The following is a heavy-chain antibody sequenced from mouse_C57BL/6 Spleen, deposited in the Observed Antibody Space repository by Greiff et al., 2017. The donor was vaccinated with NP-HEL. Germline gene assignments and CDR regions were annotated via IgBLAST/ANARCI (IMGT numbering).Heavy chain of an antibody. CDR1: GYAFTNYL. CDR2: INPGSGGT. CDR3: ARYHGPYFDY. D-gene: IGHD1-2*01. J-gene: IGHJ2*01. Sequence: QVQLQQSGAELVRPGTSVKVSCKASGYAFTNYLIEWVKQRPGQGLEWIGVINPGSGGTNYNEKFKGKATLTADKSSSTAYMQLSSLTSEDSAVYFCARYHGPYFDYWGQGTTLTVSS. V-gene: IGHV1-54*01.